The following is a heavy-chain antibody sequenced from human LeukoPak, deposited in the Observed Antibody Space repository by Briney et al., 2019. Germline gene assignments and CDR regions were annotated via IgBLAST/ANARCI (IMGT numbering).Heavy chain of an antibody. Sequence: GGSLRLSCAASGFTVSSNYMSWVRQAPGRGLEWVSVIYSGGSTYYADSVKGRFTISRDNSKNTLYLQMNSLRAEDTAVYYCARAQNSGYSRRNYYYGMDVWGQGTTVTVSS. CDR2: IYSGGST. J-gene: IGHJ6*02. D-gene: IGHD6-13*01. V-gene: IGHV3-53*01. CDR3: ARAQNSGYSRRNYYYGMDV. CDR1: GFTVSSNY.